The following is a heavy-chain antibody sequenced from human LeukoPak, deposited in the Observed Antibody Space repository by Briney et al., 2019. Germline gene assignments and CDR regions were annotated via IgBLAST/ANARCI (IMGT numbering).Heavy chain of an antibody. CDR1: GGSFSGYY. J-gene: IGHJ4*02. D-gene: IGHD3-3*01. Sequence: SETLSLTCAVYGGSFSGYYWSWIRQPPGKGLEWIGEINHSGSTNYNPSLKSRATISVDTSKNQFSLKLSSVTAADTAVYYCAREDITGFDYWGQGTLVTVSS. CDR3: AREDITGFDY. V-gene: IGHV4-34*01. CDR2: INHSGST.